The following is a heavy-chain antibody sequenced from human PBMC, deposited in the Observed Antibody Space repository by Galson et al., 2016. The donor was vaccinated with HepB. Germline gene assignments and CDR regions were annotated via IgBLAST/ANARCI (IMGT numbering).Heavy chain of an antibody. J-gene: IGHJ4*02. CDR3: ASGPDSGWWGPFY. D-gene: IGHD6-19*01. Sequence: SLRLSCAASGLRFSNNWMSWVRQVPGKGLEWVATIKPDGSETYYVDSVKGRFTISRDNAKDSLDLQMNSLRVEDTAVYSCASGPDSGWWGPFYWGQGTLVTVSS. CDR1: GLRFSNNW. CDR2: IKPDGSET. V-gene: IGHV3-7*01.